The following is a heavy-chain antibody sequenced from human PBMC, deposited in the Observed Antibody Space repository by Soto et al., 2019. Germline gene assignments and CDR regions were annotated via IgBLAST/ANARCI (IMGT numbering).Heavy chain of an antibody. CDR1: GYNFMKYG. CDR2: ISPYSGYT. J-gene: IGHJ3*02. V-gene: IGHV1-18*01. D-gene: IGHD3-22*01. CDR3: ARNTHYYASLNDAFDI. Sequence: ASVKVSCKGFGYNFMKYGINWVRRAPGQGLEWVGWISPYSGYTHSAQKFHGRLTLTTDTAAATAYMELSSLRSEDTAVYYCARNTHYYASLNDAFDIWGQGTMVTVSS.